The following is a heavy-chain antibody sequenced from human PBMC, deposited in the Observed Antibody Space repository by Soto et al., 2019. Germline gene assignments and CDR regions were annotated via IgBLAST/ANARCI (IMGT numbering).Heavy chain of an antibody. CDR2: ISGSGGST. J-gene: IGHJ4*02. Sequence: GGSLRLSCAASGFTFSSYAMSWVRQAPGKGLEWVSAISGSGGSTYYADSVKGRFTISRDNSKNTLYLQMNSLSAEDTAVYYCAKWDTAMVTSFFDYWGQGTLVTVSS. V-gene: IGHV3-23*01. D-gene: IGHD5-18*01. CDR3: AKWDTAMVTSFFDY. CDR1: GFTFSSYA.